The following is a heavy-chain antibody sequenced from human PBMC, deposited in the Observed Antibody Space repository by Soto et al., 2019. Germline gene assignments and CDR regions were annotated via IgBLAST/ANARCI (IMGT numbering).Heavy chain of an antibody. CDR1: AASFSKYY. V-gene: IGHV4-59*01. D-gene: IGHD3-16*01. J-gene: IGHJ4*02. Sequence: LSLTCTVSAASFSKYYWSWIRQPPGKGLEWIGYIYFNGNTNYNPSLKRRVTISIDTSKKQISLNLTSVTDADTAVYYCASVTFGGVVLAHWGQGTLVTVSS. CDR2: IYFNGNT. CDR3: ASVTFGGVVLAH.